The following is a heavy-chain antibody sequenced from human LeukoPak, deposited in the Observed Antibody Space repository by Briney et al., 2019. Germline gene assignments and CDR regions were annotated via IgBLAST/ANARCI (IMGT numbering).Heavy chain of an antibody. D-gene: IGHD3-22*01. Sequence: PSETLSLTCAVSGGSISSGGYSWSWIRQPPGKGLEWIGYIYHSGSTYYNPPLKSRVTISVDRSKNQFSLKLSSVTAADTAVYYCASAYYYDSSGYFLWPDAFDIWGQGTMVTVSS. CDR1: GGSISSGGYS. CDR2: IYHSGST. CDR3: ASAYYYDSSGYFLWPDAFDI. V-gene: IGHV4-30-2*01. J-gene: IGHJ3*02.